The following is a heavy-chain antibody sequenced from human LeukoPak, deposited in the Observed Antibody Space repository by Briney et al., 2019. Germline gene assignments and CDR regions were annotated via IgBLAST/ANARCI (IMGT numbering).Heavy chain of an antibody. CDR2: IYPGDSDT. CDR3: ARGLSPRYGSGSYSGANWFDP. V-gene: IGHV5-51*01. Sequence: GESLKISCKGSGYSFTSYWIGWVRQMPGKGLEWMGIIYPGDSDTRYSPSFQGQVTISADKSISTAYLQWSSLKASDTAMYYCARGLSPRYGSGSYSGANWFDPWGQGTLVTVSS. CDR1: GYSFTSYW. J-gene: IGHJ5*02. D-gene: IGHD3-10*01.